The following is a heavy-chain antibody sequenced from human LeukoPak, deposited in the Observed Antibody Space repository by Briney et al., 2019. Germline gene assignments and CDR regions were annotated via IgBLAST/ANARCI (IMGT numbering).Heavy chain of an antibody. J-gene: IGHJ3*02. Sequence: GSTNYSPSLKSRVTISVDTSKNQFSLKLSSVTAADTAVYYCARGPLVELYSGSYYDDAFDIWGQGTMVTVSS. CDR2: GST. CDR3: ARGPLVELYSGSYYDDAFDI. D-gene: IGHD1-26*01. V-gene: IGHV4-34*13.